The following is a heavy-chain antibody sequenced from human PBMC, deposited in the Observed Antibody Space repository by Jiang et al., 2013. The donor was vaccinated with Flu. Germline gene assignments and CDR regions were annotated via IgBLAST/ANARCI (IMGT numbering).Heavy chain of an antibody. CDR3: ARAKPLLLWFGERYNWFDP. V-gene: IGHV1-18*04. Sequence: SGAEVKKPGASVKVSCKASGYTFTSYGISWVRQVPGQGLEWMGWISAYNGNTNYAQKLQGRVTMTTDTSTSTAYMELRSLRSDDTAVYYCARAKPLLLWFGERYNWFDPWGQGTLVTVSS. D-gene: IGHD3-10*01. J-gene: IGHJ5*02. CDR2: ISAYNGNT. CDR1: GYTFTSYG.